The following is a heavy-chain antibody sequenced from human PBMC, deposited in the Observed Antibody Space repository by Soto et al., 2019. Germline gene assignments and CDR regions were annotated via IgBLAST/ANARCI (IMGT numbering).Heavy chain of an antibody. CDR3: ARDLSSGWYGLGAFDI. Sequence: SVKVSCKASGGTFSSYAIIWVRQAPGQGLEWMGGIIPIFGTANYAQKFQGRVTITADESTSTAYMELSSLRSEDTAVYYCARDLSSGWYGLGAFDIWGQGTMVTVSS. CDR1: GGTFSSYA. V-gene: IGHV1-69*13. J-gene: IGHJ3*02. D-gene: IGHD6-19*01. CDR2: IIPIFGTA.